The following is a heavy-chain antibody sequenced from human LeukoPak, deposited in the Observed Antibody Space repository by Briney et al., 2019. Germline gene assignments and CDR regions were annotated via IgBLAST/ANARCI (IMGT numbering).Heavy chain of an antibody. V-gene: IGHV1-2*02. D-gene: IGHD1-26*01. CDR2: INPNTGGT. Sequence: GASVKVSCKASGYTFTGYYMHWVRQAPGQGLEWMGWINPNTGGTDYAQNFRGRVTMTRDTSISTAYMELSSLRSDDTAMYYCARSMYLVGTTPEAYWGQGTLVTVSS. CDR1: GYTFTGYY. CDR3: ARSMYLVGTTPEAY. J-gene: IGHJ4*02.